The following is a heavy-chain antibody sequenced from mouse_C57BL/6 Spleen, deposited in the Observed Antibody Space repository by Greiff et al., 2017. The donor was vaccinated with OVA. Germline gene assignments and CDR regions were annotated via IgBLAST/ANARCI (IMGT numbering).Heavy chain of an antibody. J-gene: IGHJ3*01. CDR2: IRNKANNHAT. V-gene: IGHV6-6*01. CDR3: TRLGGLRRWFAY. Sequence: EVKLVESGGGLVQPGGSMKLSCAASGFTFSDAWMDWVRQSPEKGLEWVAEIRNKANNHATYYAESVKGRFTISRDDSKSSVYLQMNSLRAEDTGIYYCTRLGGLRRWFAYWGQGTLVTVSA. CDR1: GFTFSDAW. D-gene: IGHD2-4*01.